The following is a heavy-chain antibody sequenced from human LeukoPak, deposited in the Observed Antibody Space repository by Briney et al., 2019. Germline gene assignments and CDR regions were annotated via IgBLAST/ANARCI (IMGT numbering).Heavy chain of an antibody. D-gene: IGHD2-2*01. Sequence: ASVKVSCKASGYTFTGYYMHWVGQAPGQGREWMGWINPNSGGTNYAQKFQGRVTMTRDTSISTAYMELSRLRSDDTAVYYCARGDIVVVPAATQDYYYYYYMDVWGKGTTVTVSS. V-gene: IGHV1-2*02. CDR1: GYTFTGYY. CDR3: ARGDIVVVPAATQDYYYYYYMDV. CDR2: INPNSGGT. J-gene: IGHJ6*03.